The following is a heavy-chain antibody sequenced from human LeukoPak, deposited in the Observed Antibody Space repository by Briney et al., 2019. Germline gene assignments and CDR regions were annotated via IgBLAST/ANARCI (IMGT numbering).Heavy chain of an antibody. CDR1: GGSISSSTCY. CDR2: IYYSGST. J-gene: IGHJ6*02. D-gene: IGHD1-1*01. V-gene: IGHV4-39*07. CDR3: ARDLGLVTTGINYYGMDV. Sequence: SETLSLTCTVSGGSISSSTCYWGWIRQPPGKGLEWIGSIYYSGSTYYNPSPDSRVTISVDTSKNQFSLKLSSVTAADTAVYYCARDLGLVTTGINYYGMDVWGQGTTVTVSS.